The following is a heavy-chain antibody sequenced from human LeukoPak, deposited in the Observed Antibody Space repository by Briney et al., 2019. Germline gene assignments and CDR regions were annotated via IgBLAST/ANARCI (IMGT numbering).Heavy chain of an antibody. Sequence: SETLSLTCTVSGGSISSGSYYWSWIRQPAGKGLKWIGRIYASGSTNYNPSLKSRVTISVDTSKNQFSLKLTSVTAADTAVYYCARDRYYYDTSGYYSTFDTWGQGTMVTVSS. D-gene: IGHD3-22*01. CDR2: IYASGST. CDR1: GGSISSGSYY. J-gene: IGHJ3*02. V-gene: IGHV4-61*02. CDR3: ARDRYYYDTSGYYSTFDT.